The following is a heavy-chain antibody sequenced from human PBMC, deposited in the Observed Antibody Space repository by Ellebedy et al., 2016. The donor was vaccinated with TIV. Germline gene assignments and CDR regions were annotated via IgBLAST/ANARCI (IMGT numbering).Heavy chain of an antibody. J-gene: IGHJ3*01. Sequence: SETLSLTCAVSGVSITSHFWTWIRQPAGGGLEWIGRLHPSGTPNYNHSLKSRVIMSRDTSKDQFSLKLSSVTAADTAVYYCARHRPQWFDAFALWGQGTLVTVSS. CDR3: ARHRPQWFDAFAL. CDR2: LHPSGTP. D-gene: IGHD3-22*01. CDR1: GVSITSHF. V-gene: IGHV4-4*07.